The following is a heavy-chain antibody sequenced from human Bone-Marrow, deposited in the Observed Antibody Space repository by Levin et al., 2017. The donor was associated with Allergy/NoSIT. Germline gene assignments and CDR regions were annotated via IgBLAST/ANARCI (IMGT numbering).Heavy chain of an antibody. D-gene: IGHD2-2*01. V-gene: IGHV4-31*03. Sequence: SQTLSLTCTVSGGSISSGGYYWSWIRQHPGKGLEWIGYIYYSGSTYYNPSLKSRVTISVDTSKNQFSLKLSSVTAADTAVYYCARDRADCSSTSCYSYWYFDLWGRGTLVTVSS. J-gene: IGHJ2*01. CDR1: GGSISSGGYY. CDR3: ARDRADCSSTSCYSYWYFDL. CDR2: IYYSGST.